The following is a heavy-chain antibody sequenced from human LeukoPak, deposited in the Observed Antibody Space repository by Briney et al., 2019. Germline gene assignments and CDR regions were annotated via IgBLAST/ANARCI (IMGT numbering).Heavy chain of an antibody. CDR3: TTKVIRGNSGDDYDD. CDR2: ISSDGNNK. Sequence: GGSLRLSCAASGVTFRSYGMHWVRQAPGKGLEWVALISSDGNNKLYGDSVRGRFTISRDDSKSTLYLQMNSLRAEDTAVYYCTTKVIRGNSGDDYDDWGQGTLVTVSS. V-gene: IGHV3-30*03. CDR1: GVTFRSYG. D-gene: IGHD5-12*01. J-gene: IGHJ4*02.